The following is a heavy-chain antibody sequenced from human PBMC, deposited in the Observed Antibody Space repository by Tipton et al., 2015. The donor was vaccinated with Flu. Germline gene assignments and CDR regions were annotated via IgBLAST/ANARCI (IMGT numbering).Heavy chain of an antibody. Sequence: TLSHTCTVSGGSISSSSYYWGWIRQPPGKGLEWIGRIYYSGSTYYNPSLKSRVTISVDTSKKQFSLKLSSVTAADTAVYCCARVPYYYYYGMDVWGQGTTVTVSS. CDR1: GGSISSSSYY. CDR2: IYYSGST. V-gene: IGHV4-39*07. CDR3: ARVPYYYYYGMDV. J-gene: IGHJ6*02.